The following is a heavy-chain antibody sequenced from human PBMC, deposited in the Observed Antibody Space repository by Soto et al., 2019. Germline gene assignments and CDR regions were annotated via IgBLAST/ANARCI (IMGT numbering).Heavy chain of an antibody. CDR2: VSGSNGKT. V-gene: IGHV1-18*04. CDR1: GYTFINHG. Sequence: ASVKVSCKASGYTFINHGISWVRQAPGQGLEWMGRVSGSNGKTKYAQKFQGRVTMTRETSTSTAHMELRNLTSDDTAVYFCARDFYPLAYYFDPWGQGTLVTVSS. CDR3: ARDFYPLAYYFDP. J-gene: IGHJ4*02.